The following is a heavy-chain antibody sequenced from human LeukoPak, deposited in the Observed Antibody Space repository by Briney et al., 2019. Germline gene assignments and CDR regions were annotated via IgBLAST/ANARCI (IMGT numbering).Heavy chain of an antibody. CDR3: AGLGVGATRDAFDI. J-gene: IGHJ3*02. CDR2: INWNGGST. Sequence: GGSLRLSCAASGFXFDDYGISWVRQAPGKGLEWVSGINWNGGSTGYADSVKGRFTISRDNAKNSLYLQMNSLRAEDTALYYCAGLGVGATRDAFDIWGQGTMVTVSS. D-gene: IGHD1-26*01. CDR1: GFXFDDYG. V-gene: IGHV3-20*04.